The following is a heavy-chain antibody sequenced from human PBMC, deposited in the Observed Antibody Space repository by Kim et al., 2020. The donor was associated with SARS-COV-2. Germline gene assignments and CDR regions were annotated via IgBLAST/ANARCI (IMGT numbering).Heavy chain of an antibody. D-gene: IGHD3-16*01. CDR2: T. CDR3: ARKETYYYAIEI. V-gene: IGHV5-51*01. J-gene: IGHJ3*02. Sequence: TRYSPSFQGQVTISADKSISTAYLQWSSLKASDTAMYYCARKETYYYAIEIWGQGTMVTVSS.